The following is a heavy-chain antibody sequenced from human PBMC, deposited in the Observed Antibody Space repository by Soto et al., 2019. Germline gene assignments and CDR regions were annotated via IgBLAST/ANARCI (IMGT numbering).Heavy chain of an antibody. J-gene: IGHJ3*02. V-gene: IGHV4-59*08. CDR3: ARRYSSAFDI. CDR1: GGSISSYY. D-gene: IGHD6-13*01. Sequence: QVQLQESGPGLVKPSETLSLTCTVSGGSISSYYWCWIRQPPGKGLEWIGYIYYSGSTNYNPSLKSRVTISGDTSKNQSPLKLSSVTAADTAVYYCARRYSSAFDIWGQGTMGTVSS. CDR2: IYYSGST.